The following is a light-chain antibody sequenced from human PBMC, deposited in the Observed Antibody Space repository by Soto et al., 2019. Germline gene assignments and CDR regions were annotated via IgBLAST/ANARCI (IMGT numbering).Light chain of an antibody. Sequence: LTQPASVSGSPGQSITISCRGTSSDAGNYDHVAWYQQFPGKTPKLMIYEVSNRPSGVASRFSVCKSGNTASLTISGLQAEDEADYYCISYTGSSTSYFFGSGTKVTVL. V-gene: IGLV2-14*01. CDR1: SSDAGNYDH. CDR3: ISYTGSSTSYF. J-gene: IGLJ1*01. CDR2: EVS.